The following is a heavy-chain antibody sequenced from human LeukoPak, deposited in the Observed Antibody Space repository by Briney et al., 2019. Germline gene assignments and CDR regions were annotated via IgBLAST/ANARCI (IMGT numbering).Heavy chain of an antibody. CDR2: IRSRAYAETT. CDR3: ARGGDFGVPAPLGIDAFDF. J-gene: IGHJ3*01. CDR1: GFTFSSYS. Sequence: GSLRLSCAASGFTFSSYSMNWVRQAPGKGLEWVGFIRSRAYAETTEYAASVKGRFTISKDYSKTIAYLQMSSLKTEDTAVYYCARGGDFGVPAPLGIDAFDFWGQGTMVTVSS. V-gene: IGHV3-49*04. D-gene: IGHD2-2*01.